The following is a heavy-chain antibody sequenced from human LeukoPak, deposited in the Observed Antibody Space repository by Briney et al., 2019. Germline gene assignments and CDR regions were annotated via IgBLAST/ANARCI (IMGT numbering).Heavy chain of an antibody. D-gene: IGHD3-9*01. CDR2: IYSGGST. Sequence: GGSLRLSCAASGFTFSSYWMSWVRQAPGKGLEWVSVIYSGGSTYYADSVKGRFTISRDNSKNTLYLQMNSLRAEDTAVYYCARDSNFDWSTDAFDIWGQGTMVTVSS. CDR3: ARDSNFDWSTDAFDI. J-gene: IGHJ3*02. CDR1: GFTFSSYW. V-gene: IGHV3-53*01.